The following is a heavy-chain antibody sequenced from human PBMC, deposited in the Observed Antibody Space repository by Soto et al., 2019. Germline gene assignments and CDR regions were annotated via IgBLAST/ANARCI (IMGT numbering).Heavy chain of an antibody. V-gene: IGHV3-30-3*01. CDR1: GFTFSSYA. J-gene: IGHJ6*02. Sequence: QVQVVESGGGVVQPGRSLRLSCAASGFTFSSYAMHWVRQAPGKGLEWVAVISYDGYNKYYADSLKGRFTISRDNSKNTLYLQMNSLRGEDTAVYYCARDRGGSSRTDGMDVWGQGTTVTVSS. CDR3: ARDRGGSSRTDGMDV. D-gene: IGHD6-13*01. CDR2: ISYDGYNK.